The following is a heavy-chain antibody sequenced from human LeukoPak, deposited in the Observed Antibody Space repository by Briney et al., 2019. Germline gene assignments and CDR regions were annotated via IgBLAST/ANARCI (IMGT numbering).Heavy chain of an antibody. CDR2: IKQDGSEK. CDR1: GFTFSSYS. Sequence: GGSLRLSCAASGFTFSSYSMNWVRQAPGKGLEWVANIKQDGSEKYYVDSVKGRFTISRDNAKNSLYLQMNSLRAEDTAVYYCAKERDPSSSWWGWFDPWGQGTLVTVSS. J-gene: IGHJ5*02. V-gene: IGHV3-7*03. CDR3: AKERDPSSSWWGWFDP. D-gene: IGHD6-13*01.